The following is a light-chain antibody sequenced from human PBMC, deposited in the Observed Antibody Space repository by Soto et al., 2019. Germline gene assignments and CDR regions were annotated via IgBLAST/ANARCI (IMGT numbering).Light chain of an antibody. CDR1: SSNIGSNY. CDR2: RNN. CDR3: AVWDDSLSGVI. Sequence: QSVLTQPPSASGTPGQRVTISCSGSSSNIGSNYVYWYQQLPGTAPKVLMYRNNQRPSGVPDRFSGSKSGTSASLVISGLRSEDEADYYCAVWDDSLSGVIFGGGTKLTVL. V-gene: IGLV1-47*01. J-gene: IGLJ2*01.